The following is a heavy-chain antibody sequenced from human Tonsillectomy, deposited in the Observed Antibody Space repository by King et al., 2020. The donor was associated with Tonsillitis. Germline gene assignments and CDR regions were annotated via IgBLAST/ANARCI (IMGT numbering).Heavy chain of an antibody. D-gene: IGHD6-13*01. CDR1: DGPFSGYY. J-gene: IGHJ6*03. CDR3: ARGRAFGSSLYGPYNYMDG. CDR2: INHSGST. Sequence: VQLPQWGAGLLKPSETLSLTCGVYDGPFSGYYWGWIRQPPGKGLEWIGEINHSGSTNYNPSLESRVTISVDTSKNQFSLNLISVTAADTAVYFCARGRAFGSSLYGPYNYMDGWGEGTSVTVSS. V-gene: IGHV4-34*01.